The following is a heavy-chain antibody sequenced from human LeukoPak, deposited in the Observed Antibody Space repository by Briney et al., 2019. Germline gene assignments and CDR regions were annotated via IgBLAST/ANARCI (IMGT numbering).Heavy chain of an antibody. J-gene: IGHJ4*02. CDR1: GGPMSSYY. Sequence: SETLSRTRTVSGGPMSSYYGTWIRQPAGKGLEWIGRMYTSGSTNYNPSLKSRVTMSIDTSKKQFSLRLHSVTAADTAVYYCARGPGYGGHDYNFDHWGQGTLVTVSS. CDR2: MYTSGST. V-gene: IGHV4-4*07. CDR3: ARGPGYGGHDYNFDH. D-gene: IGHD5-12*01.